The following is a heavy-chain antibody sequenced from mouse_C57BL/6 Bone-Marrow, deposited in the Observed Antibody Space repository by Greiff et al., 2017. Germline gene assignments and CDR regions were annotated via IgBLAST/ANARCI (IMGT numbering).Heavy chain of an antibody. Sequence: QVQLQQPGAELVRPGTSVKLSCKASGYTFTSYWMHWVKQRPGQGLEWIGVIDPSDSYTNYNQKFKGKATLTVDTSSSTAYMQLSSLTSEDSAVSYCASGDYGSSYPHVGYFDVWGTGTTVTVSS. D-gene: IGHD1-1*01. V-gene: IGHV1-59*01. CDR2: IDPSDSYT. CDR3: ASGDYGSSYPHVGYFDV. CDR1: GYTFTSYW. J-gene: IGHJ1*03.